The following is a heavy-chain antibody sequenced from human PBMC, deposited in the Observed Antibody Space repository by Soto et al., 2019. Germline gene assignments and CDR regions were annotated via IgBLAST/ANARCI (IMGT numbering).Heavy chain of an antibody. Sequence: ASVKVSCKASGYTFTSYAMNWVRQAPGQGLEWMGWINTNTGNPTYAQGFTGRFVFSLDTSVSTAYLQICSLKAEDTGFYYCARNSDDSTGWYDYWGQGTLVTVSS. J-gene: IGHJ4*02. D-gene: IGHD6-19*01. CDR3: ARNSDDSTGWYDY. V-gene: IGHV7-4-1*01. CDR2: INTNTGNP. CDR1: GYTFTSYA.